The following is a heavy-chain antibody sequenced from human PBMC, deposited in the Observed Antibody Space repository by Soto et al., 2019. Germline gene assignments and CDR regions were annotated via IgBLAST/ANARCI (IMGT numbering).Heavy chain of an antibody. J-gene: IGHJ3*02. CDR2: FDPEDGET. CDR3: ASYTLPYCGGDCSYAFDI. CDR1: GYTLTDSF. Sequence: ASVKICCKFSGYTLTDSFIHWVRQAPGKRLEWMGGFDPEDGETIYAQKFQGRVTMTEDTSTDTAYMELNSLRTEDTAVYYCASYTLPYCGGDCSYAFDIWGQGTMLTVSS. D-gene: IGHD2-21*02. V-gene: IGHV1-24*01.